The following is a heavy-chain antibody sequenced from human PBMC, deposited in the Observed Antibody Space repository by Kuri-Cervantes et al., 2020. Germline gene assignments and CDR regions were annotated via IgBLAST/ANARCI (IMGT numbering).Heavy chain of an antibody. CDR3: ARDRLYYYDSSGRGTRYFDI. V-gene: IGHV1-46*01. J-gene: IGHJ3*02. Sequence: ASVKVSCKASGYTFTSYYMHWVRQAPGQGLEWMGIINPSGGSTSYAQKFQGRVTMTRDTSTSTVYMELSSLRSEDTAVYYCARDRLYYYDSSGRGTRYFDIWGQGTMVTVSS. CDR2: INPSGGST. D-gene: IGHD3-22*01. CDR1: GYTFTSYY.